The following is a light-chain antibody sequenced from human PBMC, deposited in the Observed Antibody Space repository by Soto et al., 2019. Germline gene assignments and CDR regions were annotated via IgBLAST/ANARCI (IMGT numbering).Light chain of an antibody. V-gene: IGKV3-11*01. CDR3: QQRSEWPRT. CDR1: QSIGSS. Sequence: TQSPATLSLSPGERATLSCRASQSIGSSLAWYQQKPGQAPRLLIYDASSRATGFPARFSGSGSGTDFTLTIGSLEPEDFAVYYCQQRSEWPRTFGQGTKVEIK. CDR2: DAS. J-gene: IGKJ1*01.